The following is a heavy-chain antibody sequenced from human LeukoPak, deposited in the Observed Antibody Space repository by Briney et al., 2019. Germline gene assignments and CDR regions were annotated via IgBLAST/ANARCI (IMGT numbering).Heavy chain of an antibody. CDR1: GGTFSRYA. CDR3: ARDRPYTGGWRGFDY. Sequence: SVKVSCKASGGTFSRYAISWVRQAPGQGLEWMGGSIPMFGIANYAQKFQGRVTITADESTSTAYMELSSLRSEDTAVYYCARDRPYTGGWRGFDYWGQGTLVTVSS. J-gene: IGHJ4*02. V-gene: IGHV1-69*01. CDR2: SIPMFGIA. D-gene: IGHD6-19*01.